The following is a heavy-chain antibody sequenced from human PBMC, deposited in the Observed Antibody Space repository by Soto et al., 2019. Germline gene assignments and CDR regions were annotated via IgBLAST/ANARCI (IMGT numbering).Heavy chain of an antibody. J-gene: IGHJ5*02. D-gene: IGHD2-2*01. Sequence: SETLSLTCAVYGGSFSGYYWSWIRQPPGKGLEWIGEIYHSGSTNYNPSLKSRVTISVDKSKNQFSLKLSSVTAADTAVYYCARSIRGHYYQPLHKNWFDPWGQGTLVTVSS. CDR2: IYHSGST. V-gene: IGHV4-34*01. CDR1: GGSFSGYY. CDR3: ARSIRGHYYQPLHKNWFDP.